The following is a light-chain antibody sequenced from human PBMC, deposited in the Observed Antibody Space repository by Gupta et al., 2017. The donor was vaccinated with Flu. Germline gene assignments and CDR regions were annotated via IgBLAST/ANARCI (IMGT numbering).Light chain of an antibody. J-gene: IGKJ3*01. CDR3: QESDSMPPS. V-gene: IGKV1-39*01. Sequence: DIRMTQSPSSLSASVGDRVTITCRASQSITTFLNWYQQKPGKAPKLLISTSSRVQSGVPSRFSGSGSGTDFTLTINGLQPEDFATYYCQESDSMPPSFGPGTNVDIK. CDR1: QSITTF. CDR2: TSS.